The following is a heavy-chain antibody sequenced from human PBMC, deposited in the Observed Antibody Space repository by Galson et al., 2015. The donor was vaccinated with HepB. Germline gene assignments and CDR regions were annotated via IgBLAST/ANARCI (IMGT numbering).Heavy chain of an antibody. CDR2: ISRNGGST. CDR3: VKEFGELYYFDY. CDR1: GFTFSSYA. Sequence: SLRLSCAASGFTFSSYAMHWVRQAPGKGLEYVSAISRNGGSTYYADSVKGRFTISRDNSKNTLYLQMSSLRAEDTAVYYCVKEFGELYYFDYWGQGTLVTVSS. D-gene: IGHD3-10*01. J-gene: IGHJ4*02. V-gene: IGHV3-64D*06.